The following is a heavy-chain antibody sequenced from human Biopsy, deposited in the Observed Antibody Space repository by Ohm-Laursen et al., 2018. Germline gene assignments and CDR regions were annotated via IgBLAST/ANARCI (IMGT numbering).Heavy chain of an antibody. D-gene: IGHD2-2*02. Sequence: GTLSLTRTVSGGSVNSYSWSWIRQPPGKGLEWIGHIYYSGSINYNPSLKGRVTISLDTSKNQFSLKLSSVTAADTAVYYCASMPAAIHEPNYSYYGMHVWGQGTTVTVSS. V-gene: IGHV4-59*08. CDR1: GGSVNSYS. J-gene: IGHJ6*02. CDR2: IYYSGSI. CDR3: ASMPAAIHEPNYSYYGMHV.